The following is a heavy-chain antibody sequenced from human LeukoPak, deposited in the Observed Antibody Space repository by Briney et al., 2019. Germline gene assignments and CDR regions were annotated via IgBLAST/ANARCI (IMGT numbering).Heavy chain of an antibody. J-gene: IGHJ4*02. CDR1: GFTFSKSW. V-gene: IGHV3-21*01. CDR2: ISSSSSYI. Sequence: GGSLRLSCAASGFTFSKSWMSWAGQAPGKGLESVSSISSSSSYIYYADSVKGRFTISRDNAKNSLYLQMNSLRAEDTAVYYCARDAVGLWFGELPFDYWGQGTLVTVSS. CDR3: ARDAVGLWFGELPFDY. D-gene: IGHD3-10*01.